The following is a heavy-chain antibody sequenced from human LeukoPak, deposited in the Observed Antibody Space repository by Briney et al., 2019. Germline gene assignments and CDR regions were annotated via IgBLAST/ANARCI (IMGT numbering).Heavy chain of an antibody. D-gene: IGHD2/OR15-2a*01. CDR2: IYYSGST. J-gene: IGHJ2*01. CDR1: GGSISSYY. Sequence: KPSETLSLTCTVSGGSISSYYWSWIRQPPGKGLEWIGYIYYSGSTNYNPSLKSRVTIPVDTSKNQFSLELSSVTAADTAVYYCARVSDWYFDLWGRGTLVTVSS. CDR3: ARVSDWYFDL. V-gene: IGHV4-59*01.